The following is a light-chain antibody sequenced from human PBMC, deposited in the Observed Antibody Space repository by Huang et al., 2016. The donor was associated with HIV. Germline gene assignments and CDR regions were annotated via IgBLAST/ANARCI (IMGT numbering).Light chain of an antibody. CDR2: AAS. J-gene: IGKJ4*01. Sequence: IQLTQSPSSLSASVGDRVTITCRASQGISSYLAWYQQKPGKAPKLLIEAASNLQSGVPSRFSGGGSGTNFTLTISSLQPEDFATYYCQQLNSYPLTFGGGTEVEIK. CDR1: QGISSY. CDR3: QQLNSYPLT. V-gene: IGKV1-9*01.